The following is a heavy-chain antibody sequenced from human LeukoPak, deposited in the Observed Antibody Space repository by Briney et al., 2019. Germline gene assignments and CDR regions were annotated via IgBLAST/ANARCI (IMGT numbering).Heavy chain of an antibody. CDR3: ARAFQYSSSWYPSYYYYYYMDV. J-gene: IGHJ6*03. V-gene: IGHV1-8*02. Sequence: ASVKVSCKTSGYSFILYDINWVRQATGQGLEWMGWMNPNSGNTGYAQKFQGRVTMTRNTSISTAYMELSSLRSEDSDVYYCARAFQYSSSWYPSYYYYYYMDVWGKGTTVTISS. CDR1: GYSFILYD. D-gene: IGHD6-13*01. CDR2: MNPNSGNT.